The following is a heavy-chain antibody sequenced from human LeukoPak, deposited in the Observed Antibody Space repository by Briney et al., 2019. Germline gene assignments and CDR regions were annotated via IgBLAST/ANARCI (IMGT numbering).Heavy chain of an antibody. CDR3: ARDSSDVRDDYGDF. CDR1: GFTFSSFW. CDR2: INSDGFST. D-gene: IGHD3-10*01. Sequence: PGGSLRLSCAASGFTFSSFWMHWVRQVPGKGLVWVSRINSDGFSTSYADSVKGRFTISRDNAKNSLYLQMNSLRDEDTAVYYCARDSSDVRDDYGDFWGQGTLVTVSS. V-gene: IGHV3-74*01. J-gene: IGHJ4*02.